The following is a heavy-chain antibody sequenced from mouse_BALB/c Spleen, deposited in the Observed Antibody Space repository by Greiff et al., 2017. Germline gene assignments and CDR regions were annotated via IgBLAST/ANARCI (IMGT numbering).Heavy chain of an antibody. CDR2: IDPSDSET. CDR3: AREDYGNYSFAY. V-gene: IGHV1S127*01. D-gene: IGHD2-1*01. CDR1: GYSFTSYW. J-gene: IGHJ3*01. Sequence: VQLQQSGPQLVRPGASVKISCKASGYSFTSYWMHWVKQRPGQGLEWIGMIDPSDSETRLNQKFKDKATLTVDKSSSTAYMQLSSPTSEDSAVYYCAREDYGNYSFAYWGQGTLVTVSA.